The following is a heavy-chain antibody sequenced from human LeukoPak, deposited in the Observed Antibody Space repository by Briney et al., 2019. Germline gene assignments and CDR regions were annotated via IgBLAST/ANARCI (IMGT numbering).Heavy chain of an antibody. CDR3: ARAHIVVVTATSSGC. CDR2: ISYDGSNK. D-gene: IGHD2-21*02. Sequence: GRSLRLSCAASGFTFSSYAMHWVRQAPGKGLEWVAVISYDGSNKYYADSVKGRFTISRDNSKNTLYLQMNSLRAEDTAVYYCARAHIVVVTATSSGCWGQGTLVTVSS. V-gene: IGHV3-30*04. J-gene: IGHJ4*02. CDR1: GFTFSSYA.